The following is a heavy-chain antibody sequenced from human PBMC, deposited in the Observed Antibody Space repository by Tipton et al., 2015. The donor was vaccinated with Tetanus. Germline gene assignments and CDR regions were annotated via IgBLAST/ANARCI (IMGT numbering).Heavy chain of an antibody. J-gene: IGHJ4*02. Sequence: QSGAEVKKPGESLKISCQGSGYSFKLYWIAWVRQMPGKGLEWMGIIHPGDSDTRYSPPFQGQVTISADKSISTAYLLWSSLKASDSAMYYCARHSSGTYHAPFDYWGQGTLVTVSS. CDR1: GYSFKLYW. V-gene: IGHV5-51*01. CDR2: IHPGDSDT. CDR3: ARHSSGTYHAPFDY. D-gene: IGHD1-26*01.